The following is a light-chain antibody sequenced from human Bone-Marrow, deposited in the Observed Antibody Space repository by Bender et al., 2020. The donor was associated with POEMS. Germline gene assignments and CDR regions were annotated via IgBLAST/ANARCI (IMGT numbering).Light chain of an antibody. CDR1: SNDVGKYKF. V-gene: IGLV2-23*01. J-gene: IGLJ3*02. Sequence: QSALTQPASVSGSPGQSITISCTGTSNDVGKYKFVSWYQQPPGKAPKLIIYEGTKRPSGVSDRFSGSKSGNTASLRISGLQAEDEAYYLCCSYAGSRTWVFGGGTKLTVL. CDR2: EGT. CDR3: CSYAGSRTWV.